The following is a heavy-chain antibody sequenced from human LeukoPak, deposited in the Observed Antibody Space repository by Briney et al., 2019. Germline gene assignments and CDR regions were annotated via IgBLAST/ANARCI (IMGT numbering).Heavy chain of an antibody. CDR2: ISYDGSNK. CDR3: AGGGIAAAGTVDY. Sequence: GGSLRLSCAASGFTFSTYWMSWVRQAPGKGLEWVAVISYDGSNKYYADSVKGRFTISRDNSKNTLYLQMNSLRAEDTAVYYCAGGGIAAAGTVDYWGQGTLVTVSS. V-gene: IGHV3-30-3*01. D-gene: IGHD6-13*01. CDR1: GFTFSTYW. J-gene: IGHJ4*02.